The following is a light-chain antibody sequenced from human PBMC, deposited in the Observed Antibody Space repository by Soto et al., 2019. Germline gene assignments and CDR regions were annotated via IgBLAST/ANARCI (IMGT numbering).Light chain of an antibody. CDR3: LRHNDYPIT. CDR2: AAS. J-gene: IGKJ5*01. Sequence: DIQMTQSPSSLAASVGDRVTITCRASQGIGNGLSWFQQKPGKAPKRLIYAASTLQSGVPSRFSGSGSGTEFTLTISSLQPEDFATDYCLRHNDYPITFGQGTRLEIK. CDR1: QGIGNG. V-gene: IGKV1-17*01.